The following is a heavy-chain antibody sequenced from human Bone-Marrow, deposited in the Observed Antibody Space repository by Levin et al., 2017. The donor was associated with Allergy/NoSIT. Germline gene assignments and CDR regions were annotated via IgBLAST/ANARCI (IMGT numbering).Heavy chain of an antibody. CDR3: AREGDDSNYGAPFDL. Sequence: SVKVSCKASGDTFSSSAINWVRQAPGQGLEWMGGIIPIFETPNYAPKFQGRVTITADESTSTAYVELTNLRSADTAVYYCAREGDDSNYGAPFDLWGQGTPVTVSS. CDR2: IIPIFETP. V-gene: IGHV1-69*13. J-gene: IGHJ4*02. D-gene: IGHD4-11*01. CDR1: GDTFSSSA.